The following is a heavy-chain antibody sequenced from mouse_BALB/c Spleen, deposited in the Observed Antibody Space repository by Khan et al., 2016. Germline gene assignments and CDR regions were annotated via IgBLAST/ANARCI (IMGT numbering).Heavy chain of an antibody. D-gene: IGHD6-1*01. V-gene: IGHV5-17*02. Sequence: EVELVESGGGLVQPGGSRKLSCAASGFTFSYFGMHWIRQAPEKGLEWVAYISSDSTTIYYTDTVRGRFTIFRDNSKNNLFLQMTSLRSEDTAMYYCATSEYDYAMDYWGHGTSVTVSS. J-gene: IGHJ4*01. CDR2: ISSDSTTI. CDR3: ATSEYDYAMDY. CDR1: GFTFSYFG.